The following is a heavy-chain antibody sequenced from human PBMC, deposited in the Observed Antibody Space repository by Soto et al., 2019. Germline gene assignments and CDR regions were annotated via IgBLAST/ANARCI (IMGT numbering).Heavy chain of an antibody. V-gene: IGHV4-59*08. D-gene: IGHD5-18*01. CDR2: IYYTGTT. Sequence: SETLSLTCTVSGSPISSYYWSWFRQPPGQGLEWVGYIYYTGTTTYNPSLKSRVTVSVDTSKNQFSLKLSSVTAADTAVYYCARQSGYSYGYVFDYWGQGTLVTVS. CDR3: ARQSGYSYGYVFDY. J-gene: IGHJ4*02. CDR1: GSPISSYY.